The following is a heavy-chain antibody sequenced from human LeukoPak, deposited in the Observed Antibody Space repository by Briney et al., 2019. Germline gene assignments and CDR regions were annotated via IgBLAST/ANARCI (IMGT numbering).Heavy chain of an antibody. D-gene: IGHD3-16*01. V-gene: IGHV4-59*01. CDR1: GGSISSYY. CDR2: RYYSGRT. J-gene: IGHJ1*01. CDR3: ARVRGDFETD. Sequence: SETLSLTCSVSGGSISSYYWTWIRQPPGKGLEWIGCRYYSGRTTYNPSLKSRVTISVDTSKSQFSLKLISVTAADTAIYYCARVRGDFETDWGQGTLVSDSS.